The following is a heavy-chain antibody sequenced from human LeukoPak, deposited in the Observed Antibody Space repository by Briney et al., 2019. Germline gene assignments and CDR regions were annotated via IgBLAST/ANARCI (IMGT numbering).Heavy chain of an antibody. CDR2: IKQDGSEK. CDR3: ARDLNYFDY. Sequence: QPGGSLRLSCAASGFTFSSFWMTWVRQAPGKGLEWVANIKQDGSEKYYVDSVRGRFTISRDNATNSLYLQMNSLRAEDTAVCYCARDLNYFDYWGQGTWSPSPQ. CDR1: GFTFSSFW. J-gene: IGHJ4*02. V-gene: IGHV3-7*01.